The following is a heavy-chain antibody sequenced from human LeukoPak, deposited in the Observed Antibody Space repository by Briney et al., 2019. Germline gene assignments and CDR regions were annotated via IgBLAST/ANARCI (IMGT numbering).Heavy chain of an antibody. V-gene: IGHV3-23*01. J-gene: IGHJ4*02. CDR2: INGSGGST. CDR3: AKDRWEQPHSPPSSFDY. D-gene: IGHD1-26*01. CDR1: GFTFSSYA. Sequence: GGSLRLSCAASGFTFSSYALSWVRQAPGKGLEWVSTINGSGGSTYYADSVKGRFTISRDQSKNTLYLQMNSLRVEDTAVYDCAKDRWEQPHSPPSSFDYWGQGTLVTVSS.